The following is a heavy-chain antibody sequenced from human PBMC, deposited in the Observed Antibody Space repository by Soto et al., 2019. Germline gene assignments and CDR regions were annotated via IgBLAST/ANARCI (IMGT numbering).Heavy chain of an antibody. Sequence: PSETLSLTCTVSGGSISSSSYYWGWIRQPPGKGLAWIGSIYYIGSTYYNPSLKSRVTISIDTSKNQFSLKLSSVTAADTAVYYCARQLYDSSAYYIRSWGQGTLVTAPQ. CDR1: GGSISSSSYY. V-gene: IGHV4-39*01. J-gene: IGHJ4*02. CDR2: IYYIGST. CDR3: ARQLYDSSAYYIRS. D-gene: IGHD3-22*01.